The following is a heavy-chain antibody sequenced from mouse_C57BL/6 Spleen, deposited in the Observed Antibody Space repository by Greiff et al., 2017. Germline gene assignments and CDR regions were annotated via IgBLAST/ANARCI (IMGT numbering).Heavy chain of an antibody. CDR3: ARGEASDY. V-gene: IGHV14-4*01. J-gene: IGHJ2*01. Sequence: VQLQQSGAELVRPGASVKLSCTASGFNIKDDYMHWVKQRPEQGLEWIGWIDPENGDTEYASKFQGKATITADTSSNTAYLQLSSLTSEDTAVYYCARGEASDYWGQGTTLTVAS. CDR1: GFNIKDDY. CDR2: IDPENGDT. D-gene: IGHD6-1*01.